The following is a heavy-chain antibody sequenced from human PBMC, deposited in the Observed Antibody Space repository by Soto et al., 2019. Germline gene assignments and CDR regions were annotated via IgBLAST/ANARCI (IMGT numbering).Heavy chain of an antibody. CDR3: ARDRYSYGPLNYYYYGMDV. J-gene: IGHJ6*02. CDR1: GFTFSSYS. D-gene: IGHD5-18*01. Sequence: EVQLVESGGGLVKPGGSLRLSCAASGFTFSSYSMNWVRQAPGKGLEWVSSISSSSSYIYYADSVKGRFTISRDNAKNSLYLQMNSLRAEDTAVYYCARDRYSYGPLNYYYYGMDVWGQGTTVTVSS. CDR2: ISSSSSYI. V-gene: IGHV3-21*01.